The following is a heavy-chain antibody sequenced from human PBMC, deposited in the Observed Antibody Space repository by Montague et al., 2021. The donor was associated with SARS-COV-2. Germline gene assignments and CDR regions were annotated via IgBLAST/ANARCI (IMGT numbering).Heavy chain of an antibody. D-gene: IGHD6-13*01. CDR1: GGSTSSYY. V-gene: IGHV4-59*01. CDR2: IYYSGST. Sequence: SETLSLTCTVSGGSTSSYYWSWIRQPPGKGLEWIGYIYYSGSTNYNPSLKSRVTISVDTSKNQFSLKLSSVTAADTAVYYCARARYGSSGLSVWGQGTLVTVSS. J-gene: IGHJ4*02. CDR3: ARARYGSSGLSV.